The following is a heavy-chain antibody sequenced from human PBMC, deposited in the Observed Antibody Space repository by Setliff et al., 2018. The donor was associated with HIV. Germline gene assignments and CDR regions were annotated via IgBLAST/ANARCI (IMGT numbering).Heavy chain of an antibody. V-gene: IGHV1-3*01. CDR2: INAGNGNT. J-gene: IGHJ4*02. CDR1: GYTFTSYA. Sequence: ASVKVSCKASGYTFTSYAMHWVRQAPGQRLEWMGWINAGNGNTKYSQKFQGRVTITRDTSASTAYMELNSLKTEDTAVYYCTSGVGHSDHDYWGQGTLVTVSS. CDR3: TSGVGHSDHDY. D-gene: IGHD1-26*01.